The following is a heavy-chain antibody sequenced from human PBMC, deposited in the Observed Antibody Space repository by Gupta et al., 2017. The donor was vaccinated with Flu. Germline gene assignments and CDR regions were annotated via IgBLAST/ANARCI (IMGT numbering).Heavy chain of an antibody. J-gene: IGHJ6*02. D-gene: IGHD3-22*01. CDR1: GFTFSSYA. Sequence: EVQLLEYGGGLVQPGGSLRLSCTAAGFTFSSYAMGWVRQAPGKGLEWVSAISGICGSTYYADSVKGRFTISRDNSKNTLYLQMNSLRAEDTAVYYCANSGSSDMDVWGQGTTVTVSS. V-gene: IGHV3-23*01. CDR3: ANSGSSDMDV. CDR2: ISGICGST.